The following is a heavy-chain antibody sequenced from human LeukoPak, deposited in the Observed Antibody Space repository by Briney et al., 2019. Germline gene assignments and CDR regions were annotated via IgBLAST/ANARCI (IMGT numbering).Heavy chain of an antibody. Sequence: ASVKVSCKASGYTLTGYYMHWVRQAPGQGLEWMGWINPNSGGTNYAQKSQGRVAMTTDTSTNAAHMELRSLRSDDTAVYYCARDCGYQCLFDYWGQGTLVTVSS. CDR1: GYTLTGYY. V-gene: IGHV1-2*02. CDR2: INPNSGGT. J-gene: IGHJ4*02. D-gene: IGHD5-12*01. CDR3: ARDCGYQCLFDY.